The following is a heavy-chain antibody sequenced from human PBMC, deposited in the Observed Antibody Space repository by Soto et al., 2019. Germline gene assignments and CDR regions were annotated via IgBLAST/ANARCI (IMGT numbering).Heavy chain of an antibody. CDR1: GFTFSSYW. J-gene: IGHJ3*02. D-gene: IGHD5-18*01. CDR3: ARSYRIQLWGYDAFDI. CDR2: INSDGSST. V-gene: IGHV3-74*01. Sequence: GGSLRLSCAASGFTFSSYWMHWVRQAPGKGLVWVSRINSDGSSTSYADSVKGRFTISRDNAKNTLYLQMNSLRAEDTAVYYCARSYRIQLWGYDAFDIRGQGTMVTVSS.